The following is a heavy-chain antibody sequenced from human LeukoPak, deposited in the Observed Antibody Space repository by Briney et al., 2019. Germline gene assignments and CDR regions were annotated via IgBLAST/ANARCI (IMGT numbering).Heavy chain of an antibody. J-gene: IGHJ4*02. CDR2: INPNSGGT. V-gene: IGHV1-2*02. CDR1: GYTFTGYY. Sequence: ASVKVSCKASGYTFTGYYMHWVRQAPGQGLEGMGWINPNSGGTNYAQKFQGRVTMTRDTSISTADMELSRLRSDDTAVYYCARDWGIAVADYWGQGTLVTVSS. CDR3: ARDWGIAVADY. D-gene: IGHD6-19*01.